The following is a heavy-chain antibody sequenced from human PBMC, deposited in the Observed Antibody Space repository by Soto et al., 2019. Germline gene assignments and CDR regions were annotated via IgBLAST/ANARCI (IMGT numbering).Heavy chain of an antibody. V-gene: IGHV3-21*01. J-gene: IGHJ4*02. CDR1: GFTFSSYS. D-gene: IGHD3-10*01. Sequence: GGSLRLSCAASGFTFSSYSMNWVRQAPGKGLEWVSSISSSSSYIYYADSVKGRFTISRDNAKNSLYLQMNSLRAEDTAVYYCASTYYYGSGSYGPVDYWGQGTLVTVSS. CDR3: ASTYYYGSGSYGPVDY. CDR2: ISSSSSYI.